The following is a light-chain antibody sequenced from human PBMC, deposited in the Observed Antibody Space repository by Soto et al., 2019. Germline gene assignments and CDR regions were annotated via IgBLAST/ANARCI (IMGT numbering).Light chain of an antibody. CDR3: QQRSTWPPRS. CDR1: QSVGSY. J-gene: IGKJ4*01. Sequence: EIVVTQSPATLSLSPGERATLSCRTSQSVGSYLAWYQKKPGKAPRLLIYDASNRDTGIPARFSGSGCGRDFTLTISSLEPEDFAVYYCQQRSTWPPRSFGGGTQVEIK. V-gene: IGKV3-11*02. CDR2: DAS.